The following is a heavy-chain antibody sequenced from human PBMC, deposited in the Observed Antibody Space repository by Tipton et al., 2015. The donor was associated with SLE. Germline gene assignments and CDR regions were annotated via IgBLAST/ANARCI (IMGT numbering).Heavy chain of an antibody. CDR3: ARLHGYSYGLNWFDP. CDR1: GGSVNSGNNY. D-gene: IGHD5-18*01. J-gene: IGHJ5*02. V-gene: IGHV4-31*03. CDR2: ISYGGAT. Sequence: TLSLTCTVSGGSVNSGNNYWSWIRQQPGKGLEWIGYISYGGATYRNPSLQSRVSLSVDTSKNQISLKLSSVTAADTAAYYCARLHGYSYGLNWFDPWGQGTLISVSS.